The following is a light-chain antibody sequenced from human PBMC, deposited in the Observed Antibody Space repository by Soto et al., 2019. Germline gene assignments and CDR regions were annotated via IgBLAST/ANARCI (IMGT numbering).Light chain of an antibody. CDR1: QSVSSD. CDR3: QQYNNWPPWT. V-gene: IGKV3-15*01. CDR2: GAS. J-gene: IGKJ1*01. Sequence: EIVLTQSPGTLSLSPGERAILSCRASQSVSSDSLAWYQQKPGQAPRLLIYGASTRATGIPARFSGSGSGTEFTLTISSLQSEDFAVYYCQQYNNWPPWTFGQGTKVEIK.